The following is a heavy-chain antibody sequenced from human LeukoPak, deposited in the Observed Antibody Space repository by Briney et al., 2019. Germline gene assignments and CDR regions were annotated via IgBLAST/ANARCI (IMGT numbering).Heavy chain of an antibody. CDR3: ARGGKATVVTM. V-gene: IGHV4-4*07. D-gene: IGHD4-23*01. J-gene: IGHJ4*02. CDR1: GGSIKSYY. Sequence: SETLSLTCTGSGGSIKSYYWTWIRQSAGKGLEWIGRMYSSGSTNYNPSLKSRVSMSVDTSKNQFSVKLTSVTAADAAVYYCARGGKATVVTMWGQGILATVSS. CDR2: MYSSGST.